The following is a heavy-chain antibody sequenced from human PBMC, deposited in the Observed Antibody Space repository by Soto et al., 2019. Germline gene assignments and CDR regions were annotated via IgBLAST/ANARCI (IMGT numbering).Heavy chain of an antibody. D-gene: IGHD2-15*01. CDR3: ARVIVVVVAATQVSWFDT. Sequence: XGTLGLTCAVLGGSFRGSYWGGFGKSPGKGLEWIGEINHSGSTNYNPSLKSRVTISVDTSKNQFSLKLSSVTAADTAVYYCARVIVVVVAATQVSWFDTWGQGTLVTVSS. CDR1: GGSFRGSY. V-gene: IGHV4-34*01. J-gene: IGHJ5*02. CDR2: INHSGST.